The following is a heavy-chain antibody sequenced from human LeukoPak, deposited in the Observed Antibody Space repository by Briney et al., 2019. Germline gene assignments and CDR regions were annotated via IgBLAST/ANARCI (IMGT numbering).Heavy chain of an antibody. CDR3: ARLRWPRGGRSSFDY. V-gene: IGHV5-51*01. CDR2: VNPDDSDT. CDR1: GYSFTNYW. J-gene: IGHJ4*02. Sequence: GESLKISCKTSGYSFTNYWIGWVRQMPGKGLEWMGIVNPDDSDTIYSPSFQGQVTISADESITTAYLQWSSLKASDTAMYYCARLRWPRGGRSSFDYWGQGALVTVSS. D-gene: IGHD3-10*01.